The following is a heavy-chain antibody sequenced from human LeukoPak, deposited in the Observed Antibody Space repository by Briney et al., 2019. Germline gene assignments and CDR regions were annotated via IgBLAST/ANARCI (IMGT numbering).Heavy chain of an antibody. CDR3: AKVFAPAAWGIAAAGYYFDY. CDR1: GFTFSSYA. V-gene: IGHV3-23*01. CDR2: ISGSGGST. J-gene: IGHJ4*02. Sequence: GGSLRLSCAASGFTFSSYAMSWVRQAPGKGLEWVSAISGSGGSTYYADSVKGRFTLSRDNSKTTLYLKMNSLRAEDTAVYYCAKVFAPAAWGIAAAGYYFDYWGQGTLVTVSS. D-gene: IGHD6-13*01.